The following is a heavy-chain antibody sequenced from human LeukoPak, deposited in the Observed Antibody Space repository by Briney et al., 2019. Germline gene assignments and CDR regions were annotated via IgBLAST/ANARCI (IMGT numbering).Heavy chain of an antibody. D-gene: IGHD3-10*01. CDR3: ARGGTYGSGRNQHTTLDY. J-gene: IGHJ4*02. CDR1: GGSISNDY. V-gene: IGHV4-4*07. Sequence: SETLSLTCTVSGGSISNDYWSWIRQAAGKELEWIGRIYTRGSTNYNPSLKSRVTISLDKSKKQFSPNLNSVTAADTAAYYCARGGTYGSGRNQHTTLDYWGQGTLVTVSS. CDR2: IYTRGST.